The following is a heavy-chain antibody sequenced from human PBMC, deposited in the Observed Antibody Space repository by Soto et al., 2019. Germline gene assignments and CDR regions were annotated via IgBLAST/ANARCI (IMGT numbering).Heavy chain of an antibody. V-gene: IGHV4-30-2*01. Sequence: HLQLQESGSGLVRPSQTLSLTCAVSGDSISSGAYSWSWIRQPPGKGLEWIGYIYARGSTYYNPSLKSRVTMSVDRSKNQFSPNLSSVTAADTAVYFCARTLDYGGSAGSNWFDPWGQGTLVTVSS. CDR1: GDSISSGAYS. J-gene: IGHJ5*02. CDR3: ARTLDYGGSAGSNWFDP. D-gene: IGHD4-17*01. CDR2: IYARGST.